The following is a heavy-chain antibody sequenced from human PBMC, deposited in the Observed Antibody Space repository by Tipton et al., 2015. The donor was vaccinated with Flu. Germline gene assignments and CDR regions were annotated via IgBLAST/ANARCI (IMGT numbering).Heavy chain of an antibody. CDR2: IYYSGST. D-gene: IGHD3-10*01. V-gene: IGHV4-31*03. J-gene: IGHJ6*02. Sequence: GLVKPSETLSLTCTVSGDSISSGGAYWSWIRQRPGKGLEWIGCIYYSGSTYYNPSLESRVTISVDTTKNQFSLRLNSVTAADTAVYYCARDQGFGDGLTYDYYALGDWGQGTTVIVSS. CDR3: ARDQGFGDGLTYDYYALGD. CDR1: GDSISSGGAY.